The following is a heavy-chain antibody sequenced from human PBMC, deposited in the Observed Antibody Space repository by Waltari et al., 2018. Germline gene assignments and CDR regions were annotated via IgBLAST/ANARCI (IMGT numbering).Heavy chain of an antibody. D-gene: IGHD6-19*01. J-gene: IGHJ4*02. Sequence: EVQLVESGGDLVQPGGSLRLSCAASGFSFDKYWMAWVRQAPGKGLEGVANIKQDRSTKYYEASVRGRFTISRDNAKNSLYLQMNSLRAEDTAVYYYARDRGWLAHDYWGQGTLVTVSS. V-gene: IGHV3-7*04. CDR3: ARDRGWLAHDY. CDR1: GFSFDKYW. CDR2: IKQDRSTK.